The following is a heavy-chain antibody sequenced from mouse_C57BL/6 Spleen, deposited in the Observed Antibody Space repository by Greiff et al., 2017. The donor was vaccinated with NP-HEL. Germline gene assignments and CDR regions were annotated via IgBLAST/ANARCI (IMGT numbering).Heavy chain of an antibody. CDR3: AREDNYGREYYYAMEY. V-gene: IGHV1-52*01. J-gene: IGHJ4*01. Sequence: QVQLQQPGAELVRPGSSVKLSCKASGYTFTSYWMHWVKQRPIQGLEWIGNIDPSDSETHYNQKFKDKATLTVDKSSSTAYMQLSSLTSEDSAVYYCAREDNYGREYYYAMEYWGQGTSGTVSS. D-gene: IGHD1-1*01. CDR1: GYTFTSYW. CDR2: IDPSDSET.